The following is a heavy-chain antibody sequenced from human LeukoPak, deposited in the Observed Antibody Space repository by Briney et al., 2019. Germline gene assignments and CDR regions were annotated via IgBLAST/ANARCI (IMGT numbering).Heavy chain of an antibody. J-gene: IGHJ3*02. CDR3: ARDPYYYDSSGYLSDAFDI. CDR2: ISSSSSYI. V-gene: IGHV3-21*01. D-gene: IGHD3-22*01. CDR1: GFTFSRYW. Sequence: GGSLRLSCAASGFTFSRYWMHWVRQGPGKGLEWVSSISSSSSYIYYADSVKGRFTISRDNAKNSLYLQMNSLRAEDTAVYYCARDPYYYDSSGYLSDAFDIWGQGTMVTVSS.